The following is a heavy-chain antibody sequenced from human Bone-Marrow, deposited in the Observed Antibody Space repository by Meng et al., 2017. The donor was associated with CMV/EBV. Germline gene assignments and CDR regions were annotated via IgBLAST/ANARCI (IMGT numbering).Heavy chain of an antibody. J-gene: IGHJ4*01. V-gene: IGHV4-39*07. CDR3: ASLKYSYDSSGYHLPGD. Sequence: SETLSLTCTVSGGSISSSSYYWGWIRQPPGKGLEWIGSIYYSGSTYYNPSLKSRVTISVDTSKNQFSLKLSSVSAADTAVYYCASLKYSYDSSGYHLPGDWGHGTLVTVSS. CDR1: GGSISSSSYY. D-gene: IGHD3-22*01. CDR2: IYYSGST.